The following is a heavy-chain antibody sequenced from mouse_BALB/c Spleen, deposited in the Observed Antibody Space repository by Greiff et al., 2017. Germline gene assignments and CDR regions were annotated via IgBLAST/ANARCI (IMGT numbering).Heavy chain of an antibody. CDR1: GYTFTDYN. D-gene: IGHD1-2*01. CDR2: INPNNGGT. J-gene: IGHJ2*01. CDR3: AREEIRLLDY. Sequence: VQLQQSGPELVKPGASVKIPCKASGYTFTDYNMDWVTQSHGKSLEWIGDINPNNGGTIYNQKFKGKATLTVDKSSSTAYMELRSLTSEDTAVYYCAREEIRLLDYWGQGTTLTVSA. V-gene: IGHV1-18*01.